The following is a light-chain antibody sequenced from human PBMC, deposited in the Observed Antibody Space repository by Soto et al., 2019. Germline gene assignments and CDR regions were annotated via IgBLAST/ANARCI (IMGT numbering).Light chain of an antibody. J-gene: IGKJ1*01. V-gene: IGKV1-6*01. CDR3: LQDYDYPRT. Sequence: AIQMTQSPSSLSASVGDRVTITCRASQGLRNDLGWYQQKPGKAPKLLIYAASYLQSGVPSRFSGSGSGTDFTPTISSLEPEDFATYYCLQDYDYPRTFGQGTKVEIK. CDR1: QGLRND. CDR2: AAS.